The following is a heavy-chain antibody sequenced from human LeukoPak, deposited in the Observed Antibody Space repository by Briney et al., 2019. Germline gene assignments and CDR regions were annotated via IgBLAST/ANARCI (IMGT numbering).Heavy chain of an antibody. Sequence: PGGSLRLSCAASGYTFTSYAMSWVRQAPGQGLEWVSAISGSGGSTYYADSVKGRFTLSRDISKNTLFLQMNSLRAEDTAIYYCAKGVLLYFDYWGQGTLVTVSS. J-gene: IGHJ4*02. CDR1: GYTFTSYA. CDR3: AKGVLLYFDY. CDR2: ISGSGGST. D-gene: IGHD2-21*01. V-gene: IGHV3-23*01.